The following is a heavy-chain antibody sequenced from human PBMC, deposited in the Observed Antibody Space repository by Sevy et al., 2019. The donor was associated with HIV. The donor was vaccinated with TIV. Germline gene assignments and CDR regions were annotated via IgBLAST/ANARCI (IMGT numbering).Heavy chain of an antibody. CDR3: ASLERDVVVAAASPVGYYYYYYMDV. D-gene: IGHD2-2*01. Sequence: SETLSLTCTVSGGSISSYYWSWIRQPPGKGLEWIGYIYYSGSTNYNPSLKSRVTISVDTSKNQFSLKLSSVTAADTAVYYCASLERDVVVAAASPVGYYYYYYMDVWGKGTTVTVSS. CDR1: GGSISSYY. V-gene: IGHV4-59*01. J-gene: IGHJ6*03. CDR2: IYYSGST.